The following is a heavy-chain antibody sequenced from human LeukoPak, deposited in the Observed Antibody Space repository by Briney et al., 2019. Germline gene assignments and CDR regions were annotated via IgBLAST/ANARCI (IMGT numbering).Heavy chain of an antibody. J-gene: IGHJ4*02. CDR2: IYDDGST. CDR1: GFTVSNKY. D-gene: IGHD3-22*01. V-gene: IGHV3-66*01. Sequence: GGSLRLSCATSGFTVSNKYMTWVRQAPGKGLEWVSVIYDDGSTFYADSVRGRFTISRDNTKNTLYLQMNSLRAEDTAVYYCAKDGFDYYDSSGYYYFNYWGQGTLVTVSS. CDR3: AKDGFDYYDSSGYYYFNY.